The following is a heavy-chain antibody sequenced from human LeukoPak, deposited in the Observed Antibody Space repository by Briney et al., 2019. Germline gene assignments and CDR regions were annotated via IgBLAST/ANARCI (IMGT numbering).Heavy chain of an antibody. CDR2: INHSGST. V-gene: IGHV4-34*01. CDR3: ARHKRKGKYYYGSSGYPYFDY. CDR1: GGSFSGYY. J-gene: IGHJ4*02. D-gene: IGHD3-22*01. Sequence: SETLSLTCAVYGGSFSGYYWSWIRQPPGKGLEWIGEINHSGSTNYNPSLKSRVTISVDTSKNQFSLKLSSVTAADTAVYYCARHKRKGKYYYGSSGYPYFDYWGQGTLVTVSS.